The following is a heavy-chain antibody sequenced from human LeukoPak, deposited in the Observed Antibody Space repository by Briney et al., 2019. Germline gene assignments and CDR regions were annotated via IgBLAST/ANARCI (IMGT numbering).Heavy chain of an antibody. D-gene: IGHD2-2*01. CDR2: VSGNGETT. CDR1: GLTFSTYA. Sequence: GGSLRLSSAVSGLTFSTYAMSWVRQAPGRGLEWVSSVSGNGETTYYADSVKGRFTISRDNSKKTAFLQMNSLTAEDTAVYYAVANMYNYMDVWGHGTTVIVSS. J-gene: IGHJ6*03. V-gene: IGHV3-23*01. CDR3: VANMYNYMDV.